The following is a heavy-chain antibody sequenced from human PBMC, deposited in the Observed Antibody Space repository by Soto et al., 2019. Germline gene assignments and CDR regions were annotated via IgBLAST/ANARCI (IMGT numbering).Heavy chain of an antibody. J-gene: IGHJ4*02. CDR2: IYYSGST. CDR1: GGSISSYY. CDR3: ARLAVAGYFDY. Sequence: SETLSLTCTVSGGSISSYYWSWIRQPPGKGLEWIGYIYYSGSTNYNPSLKSRVTISVDTSKNQFSLKLSSVTAADTAVYYCARLAVAGYFDYWGQGTLVTVSS. V-gene: IGHV4-59*01. D-gene: IGHD6-19*01.